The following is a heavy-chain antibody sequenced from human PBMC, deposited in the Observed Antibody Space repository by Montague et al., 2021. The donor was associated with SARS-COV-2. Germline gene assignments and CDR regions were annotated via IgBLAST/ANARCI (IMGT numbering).Heavy chain of an antibody. CDR2: TYYRSKWYN. CDR1: GDSVSSNIAT. J-gene: IGHJ2*01. D-gene: IGHD2-21*02. Sequence: CAISGDSVSSNIATWNWIRQSPPRGLEWLGRTYYRSKWYNDYAVSVKSRVIINPDTSNNRISLQLNSVTPEDMAVYYCARAYCGGGCYFYWYFDLWDRGTLVTVSS. V-gene: IGHV6-1*01. CDR3: ARAYCGGGCYFYWYFDL.